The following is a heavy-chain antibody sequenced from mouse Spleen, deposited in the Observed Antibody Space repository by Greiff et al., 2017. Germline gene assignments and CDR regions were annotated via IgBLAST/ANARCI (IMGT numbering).Heavy chain of an antibody. V-gene: IGHV1-7*01. J-gene: IGHJ4*01. CDR2: INPSSGYT. Sequence: VLLVESGAELAKPGASVKLSCKASGYTFTSYWMHWVKQRPGQGLEWIGYINPSSGYTKYNQKFKDKATLTADKSSSTAYMELARLTSEDSAIYYCARLGFYAMDYWGQGTSVTVSS. CDR3: ARLGFYAMDY. CDR1: GYTFTSYW.